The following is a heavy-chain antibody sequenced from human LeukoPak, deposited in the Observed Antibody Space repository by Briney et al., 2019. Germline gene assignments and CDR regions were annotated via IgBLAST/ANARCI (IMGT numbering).Heavy chain of an antibody. V-gene: IGHV3-66*01. CDR3: ARAVYSSSWPDY. J-gene: IGHJ4*02. CDR2: IYSGGST. D-gene: IGHD6-13*01. Sequence: GGSLRLSCVVSGFTVSNNYMSWVRQAPGKGLEWVSLIYSGGSTYYADSVKGRFTISRDNSKNTLYLQMNSLRAEDTAVYYCARAVYSSSWPDYWGQGTLVTVSS. CDR1: GFTVSNNY.